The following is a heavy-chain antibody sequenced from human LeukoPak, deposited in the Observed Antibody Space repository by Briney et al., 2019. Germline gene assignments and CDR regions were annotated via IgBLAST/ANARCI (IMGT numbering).Heavy chain of an antibody. CDR3: ARLGGFGGSYYYNY. CDR1: GGSFRGYY. CDR2: INHSGST. Sequence: SETLSHTCAVYGGSFRGYYWSWIRQPPGKALEWIGEINHSGSTNYNPSLKSRVTISVDTSKNQFSLKLSSVTAADTAVYYCARLGGFGGSYYYNYWGQGTLVTVSS. J-gene: IGHJ4*02. D-gene: IGHD1-26*01. V-gene: IGHV4-34*01.